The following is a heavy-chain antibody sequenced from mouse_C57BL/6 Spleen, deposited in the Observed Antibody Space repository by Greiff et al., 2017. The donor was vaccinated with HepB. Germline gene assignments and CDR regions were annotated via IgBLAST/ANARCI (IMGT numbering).Heavy chain of an antibody. J-gene: IGHJ4*01. CDR3: ARLGRYYAMDY. CDR1: GFTFSDYG. V-gene: IGHV5-17*01. Sequence: EVQVVESGGGLVKPGGSLKLSCAASGFTFSDYGMHWVRQAPEKGLEWVAYISSGSSTIYYADTVKGRFTITRDNAKNTLFLQMTSLRSEDTAVYYWARLGRYYAMDYWGQGTSVTVSS. CDR2: ISSGSSTI. D-gene: IGHD4-1*01.